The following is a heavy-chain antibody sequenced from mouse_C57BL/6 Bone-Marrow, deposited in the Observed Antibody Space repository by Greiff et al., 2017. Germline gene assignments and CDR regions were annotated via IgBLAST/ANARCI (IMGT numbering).Heavy chain of an antibody. V-gene: IGHV1-76*01. J-gene: IGHJ1*03. CDR2: IYPGSGNT. CDR1: GYTFTDYY. CDR3: ARRWLLQYFDV. D-gene: IGHD2-3*01. Sequence: VQLQQSGAELVRPGASVKLSCKASGYTFTDYYINWVKQRPGQGLEWIARIYPGSGNTYYNEKFKGKATLTAEKSSSTAYMQLSSLTSEDSAVYFCARRWLLQYFDVWGTGTTVTVSS.